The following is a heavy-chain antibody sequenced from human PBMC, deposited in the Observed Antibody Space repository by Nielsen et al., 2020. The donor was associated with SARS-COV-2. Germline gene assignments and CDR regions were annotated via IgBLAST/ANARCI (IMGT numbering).Heavy chain of an antibody. J-gene: IGHJ2*01. CDR3: ARGYCSGGSCYASRQPRRNWYFDL. Sequence: SETLSLTCTVSGGSISSYYWSWIRQPPGKGLEWIGYIYYSGSTNYNPSLKSRVTISVDTSKNQFSLKLSSVTAADTAVYYCARGYCSGGSCYASRQPRRNWYFDLWGRGTLVTVSS. CDR2: IYYSGST. CDR1: GGSISSYY. V-gene: IGHV4-59*12. D-gene: IGHD2-15*01.